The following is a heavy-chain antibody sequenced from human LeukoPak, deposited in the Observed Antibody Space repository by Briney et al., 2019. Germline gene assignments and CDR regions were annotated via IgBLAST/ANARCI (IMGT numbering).Heavy chain of an antibody. D-gene: IGHD5-12*01. CDR1: GGTLSSYA. Sequence: SVKVSCKASGGTLSSYAISWVRQAPGQGLEWMGRIIPILGIANYAQKFQGRVTITADKSTSTAYMELSSLRSEDTAVYYCGGGRNSGYDYFTRDSDYWGQGTLVTVSS. CDR2: IIPILGIA. J-gene: IGHJ4*02. V-gene: IGHV1-69*04. CDR3: GGGRNSGYDYFTRDSDY.